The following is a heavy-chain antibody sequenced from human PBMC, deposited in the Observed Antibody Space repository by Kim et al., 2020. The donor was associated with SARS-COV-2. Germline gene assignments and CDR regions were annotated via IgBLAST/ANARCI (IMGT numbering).Heavy chain of an antibody. Sequence: GGSLRLSCAASGFTFSSYWMSWARQAPGKGLEWVANIKQDGSEKYYVDSVKGRFTISRDNAKNSLYLQMNSLRAEDTAVYYCARQTTVTSHYYYYGMDVWGQGTTVTVSS. J-gene: IGHJ6*02. CDR2: IKQDGSEK. CDR1: GFTFSSYW. D-gene: IGHD4-17*01. CDR3: ARQTTVTSHYYYYGMDV. V-gene: IGHV3-7*03.